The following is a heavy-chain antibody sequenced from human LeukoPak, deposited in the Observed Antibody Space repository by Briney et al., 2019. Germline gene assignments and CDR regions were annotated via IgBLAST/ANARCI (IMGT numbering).Heavy chain of an antibody. J-gene: IGHJ4*02. CDR3: ARVNSGSYQDHHDY. Sequence: ASVKVSCKASGYTFTSYDTNWVRQATGQGLEWMGWMNPNSGNTGYAQKFQGRVTMTRNTSISTAYMELSSLRSEDTAVYYCARVNSGSYQDHHDYWGQGTLVTVSS. CDR2: MNPNSGNT. V-gene: IGHV1-8*01. CDR1: GYTFTSYD. D-gene: IGHD1-26*01.